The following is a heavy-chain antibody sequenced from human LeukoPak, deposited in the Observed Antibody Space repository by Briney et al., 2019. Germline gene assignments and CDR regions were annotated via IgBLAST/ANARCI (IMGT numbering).Heavy chain of an antibody. J-gene: IGHJ5*02. Sequence: ASVKVSCKASGYTFTGNNIYWVRQAPGQGLEWMGWINPNSGDPKYAQKFQGRVTMTRDTSISTAYMELTSLKSEDTAVYYCARGVGTSWCDFDPWGQGTLVTVSS. CDR2: INPNSGDP. CDR1: GYTFTGNN. CDR3: ARGVGTSWCDFDP. D-gene: IGHD6-13*01. V-gene: IGHV1-2*02.